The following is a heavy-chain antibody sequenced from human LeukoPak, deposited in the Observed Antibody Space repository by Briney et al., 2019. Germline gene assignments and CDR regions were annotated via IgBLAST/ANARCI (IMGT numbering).Heavy chain of an antibody. Sequence: GGSLRLSCAASGFTVTRNYMTWVRQAPGKGLEWVSVTYSGGRTYYEDSVKGRFTVSRDNSKNTLYLQMNSLRAEDTAVYYCAKPMVRGVIPFTYYFDYWGQGTLVTVSS. CDR1: GFTVTRNY. J-gene: IGHJ4*02. V-gene: IGHV3-53*05. CDR2: TYSGGRT. CDR3: AKPMVRGVIPFTYYFDY. D-gene: IGHD3-10*01.